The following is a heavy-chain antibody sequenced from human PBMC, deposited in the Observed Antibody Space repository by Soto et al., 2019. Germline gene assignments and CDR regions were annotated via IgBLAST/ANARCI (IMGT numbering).Heavy chain of an antibody. CDR2: SSGSGGST. D-gene: IGHD3-10*01. J-gene: IGHJ4*02. CDR1: GFTFTNYP. CDR3: AKRPLKFEGSYFDY. Sequence: EVQVLDSGGGLVQPGGSLRLSCAASGFTFTNYPMAWVRQAPAKGLEWVSTSSGSGGSTFYADSVKGRFTISRDNSKNTVYLQMTSLRVADTAVYYCAKRPLKFEGSYFDYWGQGTLVTVSS. V-gene: IGHV3-23*01.